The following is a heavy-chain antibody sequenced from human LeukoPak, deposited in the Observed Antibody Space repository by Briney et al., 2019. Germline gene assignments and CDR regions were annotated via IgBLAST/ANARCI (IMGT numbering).Heavy chain of an antibody. CDR3: ARTWSTSCYTSSCGYGMDV. CDR2: SRNRANSYTT. Sequence: GGSLRLSCAVSGFTFSDYYMDWVRQAPEKGLEWVGRSRNRANSYTTEYAASVKGRFTISRDDSKNSLYLQMNSLRAEDTAVYFCARTWSTSCYTSSCGYGMDVWGQGTTVTVSS. D-gene: IGHD2-2*02. V-gene: IGHV3-72*01. J-gene: IGHJ6*02. CDR1: GFTFSDYY.